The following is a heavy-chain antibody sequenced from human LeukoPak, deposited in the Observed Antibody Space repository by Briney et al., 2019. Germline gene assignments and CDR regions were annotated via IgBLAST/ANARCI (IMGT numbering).Heavy chain of an antibody. V-gene: IGHV6-1*01. Sequence: SQTLSLTCAISGDSVSSNSAAWNWIRQSPSRGLEWLGRTYYRSKWYNDYAVSVKSRITINPDTSKNQFSLQLNSVTPEDTAVYYCASETGVWIGDHVAFDIWGQGTMVTVSS. J-gene: IGHJ3*02. CDR3: ASETGVWIGDHVAFDI. CDR2: TYYRSKWYN. D-gene: IGHD3-10*01. CDR1: GDSVSSNSAA.